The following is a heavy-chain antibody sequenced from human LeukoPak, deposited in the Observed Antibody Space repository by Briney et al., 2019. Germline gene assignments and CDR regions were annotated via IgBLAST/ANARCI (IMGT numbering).Heavy chain of an antibody. CDR2: INAGNGNT. D-gene: IGHD3-3*01. CDR3: ARGGRFTIFGVARNNNWFDP. V-gene: IGHV1-3*01. J-gene: IGHJ5*02. CDR1: GYTFTSYA. Sequence: EASVKVSCKASGYTFTSYAMHWVRQAPGQRLEWMGWINAGNGNTKYSQKFQGRVTITRDTSASTAYMELSSLRSEDTAVYYCARGGRFTIFGVARNNNWFDPWGQGTLVTVSS.